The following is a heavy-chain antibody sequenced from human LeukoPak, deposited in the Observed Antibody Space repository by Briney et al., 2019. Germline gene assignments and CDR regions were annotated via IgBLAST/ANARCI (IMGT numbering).Heavy chain of an antibody. V-gene: IGHV1-69*13. Sequence: ASVKVSCKASGGTFSSYAISWVRQAPGQGLEWMGGIIPIFGTANYAQKFQGRVTITADESTSTAYMELSSLRSEDTAVYYCARDHRQQLENWFDPWGQGTLVTVSS. CDR3: ARDHRQQLENWFDP. J-gene: IGHJ5*02. CDR2: IIPIFGTA. D-gene: IGHD6-13*01. CDR1: GGTFSSYA.